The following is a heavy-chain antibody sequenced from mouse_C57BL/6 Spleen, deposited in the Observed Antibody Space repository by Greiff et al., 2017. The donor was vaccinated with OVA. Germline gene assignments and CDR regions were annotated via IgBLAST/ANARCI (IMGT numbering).Heavy chain of an antibody. Sequence: QVQLKQSVAELVRPGTSVKVSCKASGYAFTNYLIEWVKQRPGQGLEWIGVINPGSGGTNYNEKFKGKATLTADKSSSTAYLQLSSLTSEDSAVYFCARQGGLPYYAMDYWGQGTSVTVSS. V-gene: IGHV1-54*01. D-gene: IGHD2-2*01. CDR3: ARQGGLPYYAMDY. J-gene: IGHJ4*01. CDR2: INPGSGGT. CDR1: GYAFTNYL.